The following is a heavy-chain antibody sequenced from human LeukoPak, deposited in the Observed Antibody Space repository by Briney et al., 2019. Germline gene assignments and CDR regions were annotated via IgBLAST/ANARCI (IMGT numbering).Heavy chain of an antibody. D-gene: IGHD1-7*01. CDR1: GGSISSYY. J-gene: IGHJ5*02. V-gene: IGHV4-4*07. CDR3: ARDRLELCFWWFDP. CDR2: IYTSGST. Sequence: SETLSLTCTVSGGSISSYYWSWIRQPAGKGLEWIGRIYTSGSTNYNPSLKSRVTMSVDTSKNQFSLKLSSVTAADTAVYYCARDRLELCFWWFDPWGQGTLVTVSS.